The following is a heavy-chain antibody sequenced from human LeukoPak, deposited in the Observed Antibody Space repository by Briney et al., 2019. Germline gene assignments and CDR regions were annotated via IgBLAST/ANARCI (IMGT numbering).Heavy chain of an antibody. CDR2: IIPIFGTV. D-gene: IGHD2-15*01. CDR1: GGTFSSYA. Sequence: SVKVSCKASGGTFSSYAISWVRQAPGQGLEWMGGIIPIFGTVNYAQKFQGRVTITTDESTSTAYMELSSLGSEDTAVYYCASEVRYCSGGSCLFDPWGQGTLVTVSS. CDR3: ASEVRYCSGGSCLFDP. J-gene: IGHJ5*02. V-gene: IGHV1-69*05.